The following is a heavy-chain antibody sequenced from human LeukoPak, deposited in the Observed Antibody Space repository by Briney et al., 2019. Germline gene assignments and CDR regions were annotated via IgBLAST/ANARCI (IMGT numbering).Heavy chain of an antibody. D-gene: IGHD3-22*01. V-gene: IGHV1-8*03. CDR1: GYTFTSYD. J-gene: IGHJ4*02. CDR2: MNPNSGNT. Sequence: ASVKVSCKASGYTFTSYDINWVRQATGQGLEWMGWMNPNSGNTGYAQKFQGRVTITRNTSISTAYMELSSLRSEDTAVYYCARDLPVNYYDSSGYSDYWGQGTLVTVSS. CDR3: ARDLPVNYYDSSGYSDY.